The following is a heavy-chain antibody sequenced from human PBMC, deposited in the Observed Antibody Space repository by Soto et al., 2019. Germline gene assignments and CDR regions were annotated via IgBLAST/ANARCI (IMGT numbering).Heavy chain of an antibody. CDR3: AKTPRVTIFGVVIIDSGDY. D-gene: IGHD3-3*01. CDR2: ISGSGGST. Sequence: GGSLRLSCAASGFTFSSYAMSWVRQAPGKGLEWVSAISGSGGSTYYADSVKGRFTISRDNSKNTLYLQMNSLRAEDTAVYYCAKTPRVTIFGVVIIDSGDYWGQGTLVTVSS. CDR1: GFTFSSYA. V-gene: IGHV3-23*01. J-gene: IGHJ4*02.